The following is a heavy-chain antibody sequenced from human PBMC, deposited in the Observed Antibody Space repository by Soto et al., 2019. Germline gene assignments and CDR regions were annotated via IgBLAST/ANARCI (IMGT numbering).Heavy chain of an antibody. J-gene: IGHJ4*02. CDR1: GFTFSSYS. CDR3: AIDLNYGLFDY. D-gene: IGHD4-17*01. V-gene: IGHV3-48*01. Sequence: EVQLVESGGGLVQPGGSLRLSCAASGFTFSSYSMNWVRQAPGKGMAWVSYISSSSSTIYYADSVKGRFTISRDNAKNSLYLQMNSLRAEDTAVYYCAIDLNYGLFDYWGQGTLVTVSS. CDR2: ISSSSSTI.